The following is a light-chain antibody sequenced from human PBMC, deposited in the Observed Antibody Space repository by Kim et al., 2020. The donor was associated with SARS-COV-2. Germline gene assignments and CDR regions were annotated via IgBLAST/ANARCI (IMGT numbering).Light chain of an antibody. CDR1: NIGSNT. J-gene: IGLJ1*01. CDR2: HDD. CDR3: QVWDGRIDKYV. Sequence: APGKTALITWGGENIGSNTVHWYQQKPGQAPVLVISHDDDRPSGTPERFSGSHSGNTATLTVSRVEAGDEADYYCQVWDGRIDKYVFGTGTKVTVL. V-gene: IGLV3-21*04.